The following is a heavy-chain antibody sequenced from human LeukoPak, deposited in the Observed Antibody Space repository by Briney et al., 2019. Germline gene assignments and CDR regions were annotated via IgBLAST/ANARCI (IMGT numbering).Heavy chain of an antibody. J-gene: IGHJ4*02. CDR3: ARGGIAAAGTEEYYFDY. CDR1: GGTFSSYA. Sequence: GGSLRLSCAASGGTFSSYAISWVRQAPGQGLEWMGGIIPIFGTANYAQKFQGRVTITADESTSTAYMELSSLRSEDTAVYYCARGGIAAAGTEEYYFDYWGQGTLVTVSS. CDR2: IIPIFGTA. V-gene: IGHV1-69*01. D-gene: IGHD6-13*01.